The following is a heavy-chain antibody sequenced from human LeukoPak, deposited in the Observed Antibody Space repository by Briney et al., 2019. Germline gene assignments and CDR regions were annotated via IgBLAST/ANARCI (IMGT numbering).Heavy chain of an antibody. J-gene: IGHJ4*02. V-gene: IGHV4-31*03. CDR2: IYYSGST. CDR1: GGSISSGGYY. D-gene: IGHD3-3*01. CDR3: ARVVSDFWSGSQL. Sequence: PSETLSLTCTVSGGSISSGGYYWSWIRQHPGKGLEWIGYIYYSGSTYYNPSLKSRVTISVDTSKNQFSLKLSSVTAADTAVYYCARVVSDFWSGSQLWGQGTLVTVSS.